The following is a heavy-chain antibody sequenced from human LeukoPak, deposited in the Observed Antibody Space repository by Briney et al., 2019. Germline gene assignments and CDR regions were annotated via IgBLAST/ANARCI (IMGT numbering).Heavy chain of an antibody. D-gene: IGHD3-16*02. V-gene: IGHV3-30-3*01. CDR1: GFTFSSYA. CDR2: ISYDGSNK. J-gene: IGHJ3*02. CDR3: AREHYDYVWGSYRAFDI. Sequence: GGSLRLSCAASGFTFSSYAMPWVRQAPGKGLEWVAVISYDGSNKYYADSVKGRFTISRDNSKNTLYLQMNSLRAEDTAVYYCAREHYDYVWGSYRAFDIWGQGTMVTVSS.